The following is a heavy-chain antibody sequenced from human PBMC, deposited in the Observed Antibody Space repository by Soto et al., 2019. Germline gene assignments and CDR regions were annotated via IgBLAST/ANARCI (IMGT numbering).Heavy chain of an antibody. D-gene: IGHD6-19*01. CDR2: ISYDGSNK. Sequence: QVQLVESGGGVVQPGRSLRLSCKASGFTFSSYGMHWVRQAPGKGLEWVAVISYDGSNKYYADSVKGRFTISRDNSKNTLYLQMNSLRAEDTAVYYCATAHYSSGWYAGFDYWGQGTLVTVSS. CDR1: GFTFSSYG. CDR3: ATAHYSSGWYAGFDY. V-gene: IGHV3-30*03. J-gene: IGHJ4*02.